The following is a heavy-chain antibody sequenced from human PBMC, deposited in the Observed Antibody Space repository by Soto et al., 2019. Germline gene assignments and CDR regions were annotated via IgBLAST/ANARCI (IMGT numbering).Heavy chain of an antibody. CDR3: AKDRAFNYFYGMDV. Sequence: GGSLRLSSRASGLACGNYAINWVRQVPGRGLEWVAGVSTNGRSTYYADSVRGRFTISRDNSKITVYLQMNSLRAEDTAVYYCAKDRAFNYFYGMDVWGQGTTVTVSS. J-gene: IGHJ6*02. CDR1: GLACGNYA. D-gene: IGHD3-10*01. CDR2: VSTNGRST. V-gene: IGHV3-23*01.